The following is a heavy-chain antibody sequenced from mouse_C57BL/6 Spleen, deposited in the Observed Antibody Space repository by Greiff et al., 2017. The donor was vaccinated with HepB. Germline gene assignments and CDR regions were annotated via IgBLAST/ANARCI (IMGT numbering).Heavy chain of an antibody. Sequence: ESGPGMVKPSQSLSLTCTVTGYSITSGYDWHWIRHFPGNKLEWMGYISYSGSTNYNPSLKSRISITHDTSKNHFFLKLNSVTTEDTATYYCARDGDYDGDWYFDVWGTGTTVTVSS. V-gene: IGHV3-1*01. CDR2: ISYSGST. J-gene: IGHJ1*03. CDR3: ARDGDYDGDWYFDV. CDR1: GYSITSGYD. D-gene: IGHD2-4*01.